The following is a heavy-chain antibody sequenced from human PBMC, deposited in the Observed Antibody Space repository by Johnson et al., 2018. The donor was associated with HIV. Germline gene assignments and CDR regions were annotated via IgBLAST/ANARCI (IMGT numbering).Heavy chain of an antibody. CDR1: GFSFRSYW. V-gene: IGHV3-7*05. CDR2: IKQDGSEK. Sequence: VQLVESGGGLIQPGGSLRLSCVASGFSFRSYWMTWVRQAPGKGLEWVANIKQDGSEKYYVDSVKGRFTISRDNAKNSLYLQMNSLRAEDTAVYYCAKDGLWMAFDIWGQGTMVTVSS. J-gene: IGHJ3*02. CDR3: AKDGLWMAFDI. D-gene: IGHD3-3*01.